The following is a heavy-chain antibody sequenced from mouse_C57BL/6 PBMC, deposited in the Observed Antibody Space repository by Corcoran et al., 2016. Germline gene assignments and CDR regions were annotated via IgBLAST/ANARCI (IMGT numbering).Heavy chain of an antibody. V-gene: IGHV3-6*01. D-gene: IGHD1-1*01. J-gene: IGHJ2*01. Sequence: DVQLQESGPGLVKPSQSLSLTCSVTGYSITSGYYWNWIRQFPGNKLEWMGYISYDGSNNYNPSLKNRISITRDTSKNQFFLKLNSVTTEDTATYYCARGLRNFDYWGQGTTLTVSS. CDR2: ISYDGSN. CDR3: ARGLRNFDY. CDR1: GYSITSGYY.